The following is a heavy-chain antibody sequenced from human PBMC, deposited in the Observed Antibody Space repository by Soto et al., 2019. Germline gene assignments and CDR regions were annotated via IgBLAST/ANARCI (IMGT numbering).Heavy chain of an antibody. D-gene: IGHD3-16*01. Sequence: QVQLQESGPGLVKPSQTLSLTCTVSGGSISSGANHWSWIRQHPGKGLEWIGYIYHSGSTHYNPSLKSGITISVDTSKNQFSLKLSSVTAADTAMYYCARVITFGGVMDCFDFWGQGTLVTVSS. CDR3: ARVITFGGVMDCFDF. V-gene: IGHV4-31*03. J-gene: IGHJ4*02. CDR1: GGSISSGANH. CDR2: IYHSGST.